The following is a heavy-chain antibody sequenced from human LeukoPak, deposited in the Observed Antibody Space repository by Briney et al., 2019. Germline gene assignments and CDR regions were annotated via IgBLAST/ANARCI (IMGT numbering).Heavy chain of an antibody. CDR2: IWYNGSNK. V-gene: IGHV3-33*01. CDR3: ARVQEYGSGSYYPIDY. CDR1: GFTFSSFA. D-gene: IGHD3-10*01. J-gene: IGHJ4*02. Sequence: PGRSLRLSCAASGFTFSSFAMHWVRQAPGKGLEWVADIWYNGSNKYYADSVKGRFTISRDNSKNTLYLQMNSLRAEDTAVYYCARVQEYGSGSYYPIDYWGQGTLVTVSS.